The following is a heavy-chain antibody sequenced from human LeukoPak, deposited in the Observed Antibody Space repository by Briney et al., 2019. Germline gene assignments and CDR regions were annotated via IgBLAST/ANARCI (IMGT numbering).Heavy chain of an antibody. D-gene: IGHD6-6*01. J-gene: IGHJ4*02. V-gene: IGHV1-18*04. CDR3: ARVRIAARPQNFDY. Sequence: ASVKVSCKASGYTFTGYYMHWVRQAPGQGLEWMGWINSDNGNTNYAQKFQGRVTMTTDTSTSTAYMELRSLRSDDTAVYYCARVRIAARPQNFDYWGQGTLVTVSS. CDR2: INSDNGNT. CDR1: GYTFTGYY.